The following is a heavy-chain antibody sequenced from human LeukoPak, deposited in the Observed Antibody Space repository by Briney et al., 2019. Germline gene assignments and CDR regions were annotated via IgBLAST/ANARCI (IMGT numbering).Heavy chain of an antibody. J-gene: IGHJ5*01. V-gene: IGHV3-7*01. CDR2: VKQDGSEK. CDR3: AKEGDYPILTYDS. Sequence: GGSLRLSCAASGFTFSSYWMNWLRQAPGKGLEWVANVKQDGSEKYYVDSVKGRFTISRDDAKNSLYLQMNSLRAEDTAVYYCAKEGDYPILTYDSWGQGALVTVSS. D-gene: IGHD4-17*01. CDR1: GFTFSSYW.